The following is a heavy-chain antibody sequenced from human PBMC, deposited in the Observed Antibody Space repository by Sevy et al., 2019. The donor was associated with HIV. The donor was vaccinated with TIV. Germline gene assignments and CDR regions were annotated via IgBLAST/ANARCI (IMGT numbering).Heavy chain of an antibody. CDR2: INQNGTEI. CDR3: AINSDYGMDA. Sequence: GGSLRLSCTASGFTFGDYAMSWVRQAPGKGLEWVANINQNGTEIYSVDSVKGRFTFSRDNTKNSVYLQMNSLRAEDTAIYYCAINSDYGMDAWGQGTTVTVSS. D-gene: IGHD4-4*01. CDR1: GFTFGDYA. J-gene: IGHJ6*02. V-gene: IGHV3-7*01.